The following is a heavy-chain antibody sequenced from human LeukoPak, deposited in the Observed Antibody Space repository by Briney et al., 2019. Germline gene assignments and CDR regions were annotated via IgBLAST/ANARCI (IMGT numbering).Heavy chain of an antibody. V-gene: IGHV3-20*04. CDR2: INWRGGSR. J-gene: IGHJ4*02. CDR1: GFTFEDYD. Sequence: GGSLRLSCAASGFTFEDYDMSWVRQGPEKGLEWISHINWRGGSRRYVDSVEGRFTFSRDNAKTFLYLEMTSLRVEDTAVYYCVRGRSAVLSDFIPFEFWGQGSLVTVSS. CDR3: VRGRSAVLSDFIPFEF. D-gene: IGHD2-21*01.